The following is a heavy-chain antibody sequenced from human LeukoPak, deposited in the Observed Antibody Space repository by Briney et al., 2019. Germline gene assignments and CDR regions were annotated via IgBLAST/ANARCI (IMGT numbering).Heavy chain of an antibody. CDR1: GGSISSGGYY. D-gene: IGHD3-22*01. J-gene: IGHJ4*02. V-gene: IGHV4-31*03. CDR3: ARKEDRSGYGTFDY. CDR2: IYYSGST. Sequence: SQPLSLTCTVSGGSISSGGYYWSWIRQHPGKGLEWIGYIYYSGSTYYNPSLKSRVTISVDTSKNQFSLKLSSVTAADTAVYYCARKEDRSGYGTFDYWGQGTLVTVSS.